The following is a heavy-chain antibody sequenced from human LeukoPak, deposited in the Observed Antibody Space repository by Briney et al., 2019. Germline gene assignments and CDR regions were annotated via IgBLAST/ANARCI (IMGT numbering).Heavy chain of an antibody. Sequence: PGGSLRLSCAASGFTFDDYAMHWVRQAPGKGLEWVSGISWNSGSIGYADSVKGRFTISRDNAKNSLYLQMNSLRAEDTALYYCAKGFYSSGYLFDYWGQGTLVTVSS. CDR3: AKGFYSSGYLFDY. V-gene: IGHV3-9*01. CDR2: ISWNSGSI. J-gene: IGHJ4*02. CDR1: GFTFDDYA. D-gene: IGHD3-22*01.